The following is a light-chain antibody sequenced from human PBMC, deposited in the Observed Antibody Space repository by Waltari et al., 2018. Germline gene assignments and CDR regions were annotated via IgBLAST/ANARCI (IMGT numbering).Light chain of an antibody. CDR3: LLYMGSGIWV. CDR2: KAY. J-gene: IGLJ3*02. Sequence: QTVVTQEPSLSVSPGGTVTPTCALSSGSLSTTSYASWYQQRPGQSPRTPVYKAYSPSSRVPDRFSGSILGTKAALLFTGAQADDEAVYYCLLYMGSGIWVFGGGTKLTVL. V-gene: IGLV8-61*01. CDR1: SGSLSTTSY.